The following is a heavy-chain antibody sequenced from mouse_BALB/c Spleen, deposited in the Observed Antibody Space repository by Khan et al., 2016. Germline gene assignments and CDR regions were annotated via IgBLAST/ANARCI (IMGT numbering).Heavy chain of an antibody. CDR2: ISPGNGDI. V-gene: IGHV1S53*02. J-gene: IGHJ3*01. Sequence: QVQLQQSDAELVKPGASVKISCKASGYTFTDHAIHWVKQKPEQGLEWIGYISPGNGDIKYNEKFKGKATLTADKYSSTAYMQLNSLTSEASAVYCCKGSLAWFTYWGQGALVTVSA. CDR3: KGSLAWFTY. CDR1: GYTFTDHA.